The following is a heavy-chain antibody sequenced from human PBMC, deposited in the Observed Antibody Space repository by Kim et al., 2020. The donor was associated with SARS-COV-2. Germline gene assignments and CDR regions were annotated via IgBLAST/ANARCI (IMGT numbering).Heavy chain of an antibody. CDR2: ISYDGSNK. V-gene: IGHV3-30*04. Sequence: GGSLRLSCAASGFTFSSYAMHWVRQAPGKGLEWVAVISYDGSNKYYADSVKGRFTISRDNSKNTLYLQMNSLRAEDTAVYYCARILAWMSGVRGVTHDYWGQGTLVTVSS. J-gene: IGHJ4*02. CDR1: GFTFSSYA. CDR3: ARILAWMSGVRGVTHDY. D-gene: IGHD3-10*01.